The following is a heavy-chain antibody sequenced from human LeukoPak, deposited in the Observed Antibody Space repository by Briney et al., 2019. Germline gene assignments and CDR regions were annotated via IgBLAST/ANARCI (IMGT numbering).Heavy chain of an antibody. CDR3: ARDRELLGAFDI. J-gene: IGHJ3*02. CDR2: ISYDGSNK. V-gene: IGHV3-30*04. D-gene: IGHD1-26*01. Sequence: GGSLRLSCAASGFTFSSYAMHWVRQAPGKGLEWVAVISYDGSNKYYADSVKGRFTISRDNSKNTLYLQMNSLRAEDTAVYYCARDRELLGAFDIWGQGTMVTVSS. CDR1: GFTFSSYA.